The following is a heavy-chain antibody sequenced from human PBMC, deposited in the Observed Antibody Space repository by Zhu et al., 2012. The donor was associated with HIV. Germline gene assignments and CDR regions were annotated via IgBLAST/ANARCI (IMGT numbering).Heavy chain of an antibody. CDR2: IYTSGTT. D-gene: IGHD3-22*01. J-gene: IGHJ4*02. Sequence: QVQLQESGPGLVKPSETLSLTCTVSGGSINNYYWNWIRQPPGKGLEWIGYIYTSGTTNYNPSLKSRVTISTDMFENQFSLELTSVTAADTAIYYCARARVEYYYDSSGYLDSWGQGILVTVSX. V-gene: IGHV4-4*09. CDR3: ARARVEYYYDSSGYLDS. CDR1: GGSINNYY.